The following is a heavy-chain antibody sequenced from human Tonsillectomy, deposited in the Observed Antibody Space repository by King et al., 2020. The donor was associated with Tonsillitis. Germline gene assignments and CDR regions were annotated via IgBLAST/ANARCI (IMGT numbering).Heavy chain of an antibody. CDR3: AKSLDYYDSGSFDY. CDR2: IYNGGSST. CDR1: GFTFSSYA. Sequence: VQLVESGGGLVQPGGSLRLSCAASGFTFSSYAVSWVRQGPGKGLEWVSFIYNGGSSTDYADSVKGRFTISRDNSKNTLYLRMNSLRAEDTAVYYCAKSLDYYDSGSFDYWGQGTLVTVSS. V-gene: IGHV3-23*03. D-gene: IGHD3-10*01. J-gene: IGHJ4*01.